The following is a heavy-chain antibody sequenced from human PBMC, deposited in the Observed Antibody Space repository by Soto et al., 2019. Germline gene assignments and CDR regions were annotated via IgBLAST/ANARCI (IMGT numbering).Heavy chain of an antibody. D-gene: IGHD5-12*01. CDR2: IVPVFGRP. CDR1: GGSFSNFG. V-gene: IGHV1-69*13. CDR3: AREGSGYNF. J-gene: IGHJ4*02. Sequence: SVKVSCKASGGSFSNFGISWVRQAPGQGLEWMGGIVPVFGRPNYAQRFRGRLTITADESTSTCYMELISLRSDDTAVYYCAREGSGYNFWGQGTQVTVSS.